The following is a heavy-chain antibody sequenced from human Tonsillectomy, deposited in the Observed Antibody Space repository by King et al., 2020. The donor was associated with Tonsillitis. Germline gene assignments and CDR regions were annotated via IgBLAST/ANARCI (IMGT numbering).Heavy chain of an antibody. J-gene: IGHJ4*02. V-gene: IGHV3-48*02. Sequence: VQLVESGGGLVQPGGSLRLSCAASGFTFSSYSMNWVRQAPGKGLEWVSYISSSSSTIYYAESVNGRFTISRENAKNSLYLQMNSQRDEDTAVYYCARDSRGPYDSSGTDYWGQGTLVTVSS. CDR3: ARDSRGPYDSSGTDY. D-gene: IGHD3-22*01. CDR1: GFTFSSYS. CDR2: ISSSSSTI.